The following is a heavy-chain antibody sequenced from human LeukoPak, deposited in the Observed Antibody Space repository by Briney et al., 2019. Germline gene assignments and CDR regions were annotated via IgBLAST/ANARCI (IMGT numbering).Heavy chain of an antibody. D-gene: IGHD5-18*01. V-gene: IGHV3-15*01. CDR3: AKDRRRGYSYGYRIGAFDY. CDR2: IKSKTDGGTT. CDR1: GFTFSNAW. J-gene: IGHJ4*02. Sequence: GGSLRLSCAASGFTFSNAWMSWVRQAPGKGLEWVGRIKSKTDGGTTDYAAPVKGRFTISRDNSKNTLYVQMNSLRAEDTAVYYCAKDRRRGYSYGYRIGAFDYWGQGTLVTVSS.